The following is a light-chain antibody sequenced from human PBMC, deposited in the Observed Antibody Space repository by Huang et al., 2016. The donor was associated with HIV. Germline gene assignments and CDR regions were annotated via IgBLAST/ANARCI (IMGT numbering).Light chain of an antibody. J-gene: IGKJ1*01. Sequence: EIALIQSPATRSLSPGERATLSCRGSQSVRNYLGWYQQKPGQAPRLLIDDTSNRATGIPARFSGSGSETDFTLTISSLEPEDSAVYYCQHRGSWPWTFGQGTKVEIK. CDR2: DTS. V-gene: IGKV3-11*01. CDR3: QHRGSWPWT. CDR1: QSVRNY.